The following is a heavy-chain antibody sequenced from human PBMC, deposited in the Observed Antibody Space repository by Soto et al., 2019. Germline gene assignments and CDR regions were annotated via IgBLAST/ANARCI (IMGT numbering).Heavy chain of an antibody. CDR1: GFTFSSYA. J-gene: IGHJ6*02. Sequence: GGSLRLSCAASGFTFSSYAMHWVRQAPGKGLEWVAVISYDGSNKYYADSVKGRFTISRDNAKNSLYLQMNSLRAEDTAVYYCARTRGDSYYYYGMDVWGQGTTVTVS. CDR2: ISYDGSNK. V-gene: IGHV3-30-3*01. CDR3: ARTRGDSYYYYGMDV.